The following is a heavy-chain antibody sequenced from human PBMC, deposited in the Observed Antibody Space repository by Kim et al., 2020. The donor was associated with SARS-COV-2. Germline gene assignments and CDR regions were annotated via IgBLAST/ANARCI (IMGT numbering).Heavy chain of an antibody. CDR2: ISYDGSNK. CDR1: GFTFSSYA. V-gene: IGHV3-30*04. D-gene: IGHD6-13*01. CDR3: ARDPGEQQLVWDYFDY. Sequence: GGSLRLSCAASGFTFSSYAMHWVRQAPGKGLEWVAVISYDGSNKYYVDSVKGRFTISRDNSKNTLYLQMNSLRAEDTAVYYCARDPGEQQLVWDYFDYWGQGTLVTVSS. J-gene: IGHJ4*02.